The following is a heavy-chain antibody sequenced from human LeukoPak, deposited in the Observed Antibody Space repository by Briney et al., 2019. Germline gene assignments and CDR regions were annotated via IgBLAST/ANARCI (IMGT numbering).Heavy chain of an antibody. CDR2: ISGSGGST. CDR3: ATYRQVLLPFES. Sequence: GGSLRLSCVVSGFTFSSYVMNWVRQAPGKGLEWVSAISGSGGSTYYADSVKGRFTISRDNSKNTLYLQMNSLRAEDTAVYYCATYRQVLLPFESWGQGTLVTVSS. J-gene: IGHJ4*02. CDR1: GFTFSSYV. V-gene: IGHV3-23*01. D-gene: IGHD2-8*02.